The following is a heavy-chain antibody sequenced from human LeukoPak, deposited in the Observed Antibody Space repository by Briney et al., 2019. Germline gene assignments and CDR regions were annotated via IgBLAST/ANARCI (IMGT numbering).Heavy chain of an antibody. CDR2: ISYDGSNK. V-gene: IGHV3-30*04. Sequence: GGSLRLSCAASGFTFSGYAMHWVRQAPGKGLEWVAVISYDGSNKYYADSVKGRFTISRDNSKNTLYLQMNSLRAEDTAVYYCARAALGYDILTGYHSLDYWGQGTLVTVSS. D-gene: IGHD3-9*01. J-gene: IGHJ4*02. CDR3: ARAALGYDILTGYHSLDY. CDR1: GFTFSGYA.